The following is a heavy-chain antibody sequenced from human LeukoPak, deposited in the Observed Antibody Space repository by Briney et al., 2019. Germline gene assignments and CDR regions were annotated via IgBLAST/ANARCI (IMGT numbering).Heavy chain of an antibody. CDR1: GGSISSYY. Sequence: PSETLSLTCTVSGGSISSYYWSWIRQPPGKGLEWIGYIYYSGSTNYNPSLKSRVTISVDTSKDQFSLKLSSVTAADTAVYYCAGHILVGATAHDAFDIWGQGTMVTVSS. D-gene: IGHD1-26*01. J-gene: IGHJ3*02. CDR2: IYYSGST. V-gene: IGHV4-59*01. CDR3: AGHILVGATAHDAFDI.